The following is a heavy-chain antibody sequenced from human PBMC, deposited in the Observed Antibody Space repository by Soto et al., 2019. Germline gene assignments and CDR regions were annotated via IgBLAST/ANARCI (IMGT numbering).Heavy chain of an antibody. J-gene: IGHJ6*02. CDR2: IYYSGST. Sequence: PSETLSLTCTVSGGSISSSSYYWGWIRQPPGKGLEWIGSIYYSGSTNYNPSLKSRVTISVDTSKNQFSLKLSSVTAADTAVYYCARKVYYYGMDVWGQGTTVTVSS. CDR3: ARKVYYYGMDV. CDR1: GGSISSSSYY. V-gene: IGHV4-39*01.